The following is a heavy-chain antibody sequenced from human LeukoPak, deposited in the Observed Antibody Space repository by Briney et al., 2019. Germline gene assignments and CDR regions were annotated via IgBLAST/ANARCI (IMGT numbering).Heavy chain of an antibody. CDR1: GFTFSSYW. CDR3: ARGEEVGATLFDY. D-gene: IGHD1-26*01. J-gene: IGHJ4*02. CDR2: INSDGSST. Sequence: GGSLRLSCAASGFTFSSYWMHWVRQAPGKGLVWVSRINSDGSSTNYADSVKGRFTISRDNAKNTLYLQMNSLRAEDTAVYYCARGEEVGATLFDYWGQGTLVTVSS. V-gene: IGHV3-74*01.